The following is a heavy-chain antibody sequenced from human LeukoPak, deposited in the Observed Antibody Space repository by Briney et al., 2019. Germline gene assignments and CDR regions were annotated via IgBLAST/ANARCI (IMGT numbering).Heavy chain of an antibody. D-gene: IGHD3-9*01. CDR1: GFTFTNFG. J-gene: IGHJ4*02. CDR3: AKSLEESYDILIGFSSFDY. CDR2: VRGGGDVT. Sequence: GGSLRLSCAASGFTFTNFGRSWVRQAPGKGLEWVSSVRGGGDVTYYARSVRGRFTISRDNSKNTVYLQMNSPTAEDTAIYYCAKSLEESYDILIGFSSFDYWGQGTLATVS. V-gene: IGHV3-23*01.